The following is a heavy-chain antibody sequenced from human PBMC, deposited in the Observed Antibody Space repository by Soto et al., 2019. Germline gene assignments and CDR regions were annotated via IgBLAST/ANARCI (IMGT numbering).Heavy chain of an antibody. J-gene: IGHJ4*02. Sequence: PSETLSLTCAVSGGSISSNYWWSWVRQAPGKGLQWIAEVYHSGSTNYNPSPESRVIMSVDKSKNQFSLKLSSVTAADTAVYYCARRTDYYASSGTFDCWGQGTPVTVS. CDR1: GGSISSNYW. V-gene: IGHV4-4*02. D-gene: IGHD3-22*01. CDR2: VYHSGST. CDR3: ARRTDYYASSGTFDC.